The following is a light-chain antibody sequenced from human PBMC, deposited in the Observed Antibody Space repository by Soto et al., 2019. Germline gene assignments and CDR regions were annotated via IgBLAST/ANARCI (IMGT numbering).Light chain of an antibody. CDR3: QQYDSSST. J-gene: IGKJ4*02. CDR2: DAS. V-gene: IGKV1-5*01. Sequence: DIQLTQSPATLSASVGDRVTITCRASQSISTWLAWYQQKPGKAPKLLIYDASSLESGVPSRFGGGGSGTEFTLTISSLQPDDSATYYCQQYDSSSTFGGGTKVDI. CDR1: QSISTW.